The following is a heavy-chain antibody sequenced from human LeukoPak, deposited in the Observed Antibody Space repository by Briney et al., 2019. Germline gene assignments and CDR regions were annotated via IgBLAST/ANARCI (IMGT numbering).Heavy chain of an antibody. CDR3: ARNLVNYYHSSGYYYDAFDI. Sequence: GESLKISCKGSGYSFTSYWIGWVRQMPGKGLEWMGIIFPADSDTKYSPSFRGQVTISADQPINTAYLQWTSLTASDTAMYYCARNLVNYYHSSGYYYDAFDIWGQGTMVTVSS. CDR1: GYSFTSYW. J-gene: IGHJ3*02. V-gene: IGHV5-51*04. CDR2: IFPADSDT. D-gene: IGHD3-22*01.